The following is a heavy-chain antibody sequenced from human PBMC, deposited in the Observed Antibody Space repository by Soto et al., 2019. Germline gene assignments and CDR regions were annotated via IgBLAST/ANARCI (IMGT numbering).Heavy chain of an antibody. J-gene: IGHJ5*02. CDR3: ARDPPGPRWHASWFDP. V-gene: IGHV1-69*12. D-gene: IGHD2-15*01. Sequence: QVPLVQSGAEVKKPGSSVKVSCKASGGTFSSYAISWVRQAPGQGLEWMGGIIPIFGTANYAQKFQGRVTITADESTSTAYMELSSLRSEDTAVCYCARDPPGPRWHASWFDPWGQGTLVTVSS. CDR1: GGTFSSYA. CDR2: IIPIFGTA.